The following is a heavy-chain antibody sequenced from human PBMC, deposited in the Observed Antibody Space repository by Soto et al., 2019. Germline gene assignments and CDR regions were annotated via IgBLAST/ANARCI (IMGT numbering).Heavy chain of an antibody. CDR2: IDPSDSYT. CDR1: GYSFTSYW. Sequence: GESLKISCKGSGYSFTSYWISWVRQMPGKGLEWMGRIDPSDSYTNYSPSFQGHVTISADKSISTAYLQWSSLKASDTAMYYCAAPKQLPMGYYYGMAVWGQGTTVTVSS. CDR3: AAPKQLPMGYYYGMAV. D-gene: IGHD2-2*01. J-gene: IGHJ6*02. V-gene: IGHV5-10-1*01.